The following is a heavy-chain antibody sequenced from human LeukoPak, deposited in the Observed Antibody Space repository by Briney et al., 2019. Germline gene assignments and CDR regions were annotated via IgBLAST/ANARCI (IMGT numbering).Heavy chain of an antibody. V-gene: IGHV4-39*01. CDR2: IYYSGTT. J-gene: IGHJ4*02. Sequence: PSETLSLTCAVSGGSISSSSYYWGWLRQPPGMGREWIGNIYYSGTTYYNPCLKSRVTISVDTSKNQFSLNRRSVTAADTAVYFCARIQYYFDSSGYFPYFDYWGQGTLVTVSS. CDR1: GGSISSSSYY. D-gene: IGHD3-22*01. CDR3: ARIQYYFDSSGYFPYFDY.